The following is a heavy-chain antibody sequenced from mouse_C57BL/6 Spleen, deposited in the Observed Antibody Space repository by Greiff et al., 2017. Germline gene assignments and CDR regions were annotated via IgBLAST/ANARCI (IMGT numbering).Heavy chain of an antibody. CDR2: IRNKANGYTT. CDR1: GFTFTDYY. CDR3: ARYGNYSYWYFDV. Sequence: EVKLVESGGGLVQPGGSLSLSCAASGFTFTDYYMSWVRQPPGKALEWLGFIRNKANGYTTEYSASVKGRFTISRDNSQSILYLQMNALRAEDSATYYCARYGNYSYWYFDVWGTGTTVTVSS. D-gene: IGHD2-1*01. J-gene: IGHJ1*03. V-gene: IGHV7-3*01.